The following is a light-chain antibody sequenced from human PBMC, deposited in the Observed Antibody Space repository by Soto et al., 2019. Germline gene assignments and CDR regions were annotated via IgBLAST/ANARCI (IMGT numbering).Light chain of an antibody. J-gene: IGKJ1*01. Sequence: DIQMTQSPSTLSASVGDRVTITCRASQSISNYLAWYQQKPGKAPKLLIYKASNLDSGVPSRFSGSGSGTEFTLTISSLQPDDFATYYCQQYNSYWTFGQGTKVDI. CDR3: QQYNSYWT. V-gene: IGKV1-5*03. CDR1: QSISNY. CDR2: KAS.